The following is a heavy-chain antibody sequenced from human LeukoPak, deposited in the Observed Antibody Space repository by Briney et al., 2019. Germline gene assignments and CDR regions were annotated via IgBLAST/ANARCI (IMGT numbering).Heavy chain of an antibody. J-gene: IGHJ4*02. V-gene: IGHV3-23*01. Sequence: GGSLRLSCAASGFTFSSYGMSWVRQAPGKGLEWVSAISGSGGSTYYADSVKGRFTISRDNSKNTLYLQMNSLRAEDTAVYYCAKAKFSGRYLFDYWGQGTLVTVSS. CDR2: ISGSGGST. CDR3: AKAKFSGRYLFDY. CDR1: GFTFSSYG. D-gene: IGHD6-19*01.